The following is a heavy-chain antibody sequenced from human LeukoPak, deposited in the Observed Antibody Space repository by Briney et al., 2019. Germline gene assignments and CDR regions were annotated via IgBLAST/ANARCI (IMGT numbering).Heavy chain of an antibody. CDR1: GFTFSNAW. D-gene: IGHD2-2*02. J-gene: IGHJ6*03. Sequence: GGSLSLSWAASGFTFSNAWMSWVRQAPGKGLEWVGRIKSKTDGGTTDYAAPVNGRFTISRDDSKNTLYLQMNRLKTEDTAVYYCTTVNGVVVVPAAIPHYYMDVWGKGTTVTVSS. V-gene: IGHV3-15*01. CDR2: IKSKTDGGTT. CDR3: TTVNGVVVVPAAIPHYYMDV.